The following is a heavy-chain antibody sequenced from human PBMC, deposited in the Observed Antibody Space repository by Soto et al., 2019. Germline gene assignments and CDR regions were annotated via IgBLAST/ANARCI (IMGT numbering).Heavy chain of an antibody. D-gene: IGHD3-10*01. J-gene: IGHJ4*02. CDR1: GFTFSTYA. V-gene: IGHV3-30-3*01. CDR2: ISYDGSNE. Sequence: GGSLRLSCAASGFTFSTYAMDWVRQAPGKGLEWVAVISYDGSNEYYVDSVKGRFTISRDNSKNTLYLQMNSLREEDTAVYFCARGSAGHYSSGTHLDWGQGTLVTVSS. CDR3: ARGSAGHYSSGTHLD.